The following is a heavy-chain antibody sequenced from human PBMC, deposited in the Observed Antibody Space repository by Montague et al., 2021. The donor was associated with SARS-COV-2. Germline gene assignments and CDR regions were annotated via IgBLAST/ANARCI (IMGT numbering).Heavy chain of an antibody. CDR1: GFSFDDYA. J-gene: IGHJ2*01. CDR3: AKDIHCSSNYYWGYFDL. Sequence: SLRLSCAASGFSFDDYAMHWVRQAPGKGLEWVSLISGDGGSTYYADSVKGRFTISRDNSKNSLYLQMNSLRTEDTALYYCAKDIHCSSNYYWGYFDLWGRGTLVTVSS. D-gene: IGHD6-13*01. CDR2: ISGDGGST. V-gene: IGHV3-43*02.